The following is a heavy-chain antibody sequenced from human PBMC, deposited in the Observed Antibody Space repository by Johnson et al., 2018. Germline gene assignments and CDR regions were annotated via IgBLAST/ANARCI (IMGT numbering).Heavy chain of an antibody. CDR2: ISYDGSNK. CDR1: GFPFSSYG. CDR3: AKGDYFGRSALAEYFQH. Sequence: QVQLVQSGGGVVQPGRSLRLSCAASGFPFSSYGMHWGRQAPGKGLEWVALISYDGSNKYYAYSVKGRFTISRDNSKNTLYLQMNSLSAEDTAVYYCAKGDYFGRSALAEYFQHWGQGTLVTVSS. V-gene: IGHV3-30*18. J-gene: IGHJ1*01. D-gene: IGHD3-10*01.